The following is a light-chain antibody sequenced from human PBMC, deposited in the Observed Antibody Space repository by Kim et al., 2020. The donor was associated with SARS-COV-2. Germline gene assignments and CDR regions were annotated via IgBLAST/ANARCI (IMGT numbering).Light chain of an antibody. Sequence: VAPGESVPLPCSPTQCFRNHFAWSQQPPAQAPTLLLYGAPPSATYASPRFSGSGSGTDFSLTHRRPQSEDLGVYHCQQYNHWPLLTFGGGNKLEI. CDR1: QCFRNH. V-gene: IGKV3-15*01. CDR3: QQYNHWPLLT. J-gene: IGKJ4*01. CDR2: GAP.